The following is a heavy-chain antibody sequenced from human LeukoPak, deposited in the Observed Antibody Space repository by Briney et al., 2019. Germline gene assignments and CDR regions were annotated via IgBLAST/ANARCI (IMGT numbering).Heavy chain of an antibody. D-gene: IGHD3-9*01. Sequence: GGSLRLSCSASGFTFSSYAMHRVRQAPGKGLEYVSAISSNGGSTYYADSVKGRFTISRDNSKNTLYLQMSSLRAEDAAVYYCVKVPDYDILTGYLDYWGQGTLVTVSS. V-gene: IGHV3-64D*06. CDR1: GFTFSSYA. J-gene: IGHJ4*02. CDR3: VKVPDYDILTGYLDY. CDR2: ISSNGGST.